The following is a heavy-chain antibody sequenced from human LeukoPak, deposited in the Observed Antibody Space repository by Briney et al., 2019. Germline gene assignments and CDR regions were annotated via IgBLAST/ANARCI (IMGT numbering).Heavy chain of an antibody. CDR1: GFTFSTYA. V-gene: IGHV3-23*01. J-gene: IGHJ4*02. CDR3: AKRGVVIRVFLVGFHKEAYYFDS. Sequence: GGSLRLSCTASGFTFSTYAMTWVRQAPGKGLDWVSAIGASGADAYYADSAKGRFTISRDNPKNTLYLQMNSLRAEDTAVYFCAKRGVVIRVFLVGFHKEAYYFDSWGQGALVTVSS. CDR2: IGASGADA. D-gene: IGHD3-10*01.